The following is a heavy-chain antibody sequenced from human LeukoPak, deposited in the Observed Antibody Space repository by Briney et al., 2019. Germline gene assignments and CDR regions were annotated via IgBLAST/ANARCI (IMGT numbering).Heavy chain of an antibody. J-gene: IGHJ3*02. CDR2: IYHSGST. D-gene: IGHD2-21*02. CDR3: AGEYCGGDCYSGLTFDI. CDR1: GGSISSSYW. Sequence: SGTLSLTCAVSGGSISSSYWWSWVRQPPGKGLEWIGEIYHSGSTNYKPSLKSRVTISVDKSKNQFSLKLSSVTAADTAVYYCAGEYCGGDCYSGLTFDIWGQGTMVTV. V-gene: IGHV4-4*02.